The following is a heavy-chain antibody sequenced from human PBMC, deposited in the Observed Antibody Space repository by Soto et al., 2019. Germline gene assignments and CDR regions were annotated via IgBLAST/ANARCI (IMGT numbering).Heavy chain of an antibody. CDR3: ARDRLYYYGMDV. Sequence: PWGTLSLTCAVSGGSISSYYWSWIRQPPGKGLEWIGYIYYSGSTNYNPSLKSRVTISVDTSKNQFSLKLSSVTAADTAVYYCARDRLYYYGMDVRGHGPTGTVS. CDR1: GGSISSYY. CDR2: IYYSGST. J-gene: IGHJ6*02. V-gene: IGHV4-59*01.